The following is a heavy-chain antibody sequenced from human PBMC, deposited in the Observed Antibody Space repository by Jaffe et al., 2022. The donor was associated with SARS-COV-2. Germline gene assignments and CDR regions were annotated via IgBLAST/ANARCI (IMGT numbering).Heavy chain of an antibody. V-gene: IGHV4-34*01. J-gene: IGHJ3*02. Sequence: QVQLQQWGAGLLKPSETLSLTCAVYGGSFSGYYWSWIRQPPGKGLEWIGEINHSGSTNYNPSLKSRVTISVDTSKNQFSLKLSSVTAADTAVYYCARGSRRGPRPGVRGDAFDIWGQGTMVTVSS. CDR1: GGSFSGYY. CDR3: ARGSRRGPRPGVRGDAFDI. CDR2: INHSGST. D-gene: IGHD3-10*02.